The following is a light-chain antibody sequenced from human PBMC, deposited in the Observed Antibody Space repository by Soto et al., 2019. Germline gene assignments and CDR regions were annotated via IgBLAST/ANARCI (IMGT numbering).Light chain of an antibody. CDR1: QTIRSNY. J-gene: IGKJ1*01. V-gene: IGKV3-20*01. Sequence: ETVLTQSPGTLSLSPGERATLSYRASQTIRSNYLAWYRQTPGQAPRLLIYGASNRATGIADRFSGSGSGTDFTLIISRLEPEDFALYYCQQYAGSPWTFGQGTKVEIK. CDR3: QQYAGSPWT. CDR2: GAS.